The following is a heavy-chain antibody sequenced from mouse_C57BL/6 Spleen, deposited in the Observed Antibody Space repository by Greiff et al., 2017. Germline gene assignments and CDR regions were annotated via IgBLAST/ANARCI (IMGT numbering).Heavy chain of an antibody. V-gene: IGHV1-78*01. Sequence: VKLMESDAELVKPGASVKISCKVSGYTFTDHTIHWMKQRPEQGLEWIGYIYPRDGSTKYNEKFKGKATLTADKSSSTAYMQLNSLTSEDSAVYFCARAPYYYGSSPDYWGQGTTLTVSS. CDR1: GYTFTDHT. CDR2: IYPRDGST. CDR3: ARAPYYYGSSPDY. D-gene: IGHD1-1*01. J-gene: IGHJ2*01.